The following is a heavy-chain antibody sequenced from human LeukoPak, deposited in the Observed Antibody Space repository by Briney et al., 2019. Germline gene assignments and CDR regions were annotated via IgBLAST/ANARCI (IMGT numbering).Heavy chain of an antibody. CDR1: GYTFTSSG. Sequence: ASVKVSCKASGYTFTSSGISWVRQAPGQGLEWMGWISAYNGNTNYAQKLQGRVTMTTDTSTSTAYMELRSLRSDDTAVYYCARSSGSRDLGAFDIWGQGTMVTVSS. CDR2: ISAYNGNT. D-gene: IGHD3-22*01. J-gene: IGHJ3*02. V-gene: IGHV1-18*01. CDR3: ARSSGSRDLGAFDI.